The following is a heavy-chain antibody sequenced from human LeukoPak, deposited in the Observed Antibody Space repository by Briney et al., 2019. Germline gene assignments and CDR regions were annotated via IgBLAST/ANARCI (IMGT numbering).Heavy chain of an antibody. V-gene: IGHV3-23*01. Sequence: GGSLRLSCAVSGITLSNYGMSWVRQAPGKGLEWVAGISGSGGGTNYADSVKGRFTISRDNPKNTLFLQMNSLRAEDTAVYFCAKRGVVIRVILVGFHKEAYYFDSWGQGALVTVSS. CDR2: ISGSGGGT. CDR1: GITLSNYG. D-gene: IGHD3-22*01. CDR3: AKRGVVIRVILVGFHKEAYYFDS. J-gene: IGHJ4*02.